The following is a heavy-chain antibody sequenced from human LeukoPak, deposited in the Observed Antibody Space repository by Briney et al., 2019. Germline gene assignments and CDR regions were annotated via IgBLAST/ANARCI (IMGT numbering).Heavy chain of an antibody. D-gene: IGHD3-22*01. CDR2: IYSGGST. V-gene: IGHV3-53*01. CDR1: GFTFSDYY. Sequence: GGSLRLSCAASGFTFSDYYMSWIRQAPGKGLEWVSVIYSGGSTYYADSVKGRFTISRDNSKNTLYLQMNSLRAEDTAVYYCAREDSSGYSDWGQGTLVTVSS. J-gene: IGHJ4*02. CDR3: AREDSSGYSD.